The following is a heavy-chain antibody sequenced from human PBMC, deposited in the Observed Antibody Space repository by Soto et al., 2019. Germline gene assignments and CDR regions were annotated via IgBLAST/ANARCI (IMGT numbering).Heavy chain of an antibody. CDR2: INPGSGST. J-gene: IGHJ4*02. V-gene: IGHV1-3*01. Sequence: ASVKVSCKASGYTFTNYAIHWVRQAPGQRLEWMGWINPGSGSTKYAQKFQGRVTITRDTSTSTVYMELSSLRSEDTAVYYCARGGRKKVEWELLIPPNLPFDYWGQGTLVTVSS. D-gene: IGHD1-26*01. CDR3: ARGGRKKVEWELLIPPNLPFDY. CDR1: GYTFTNYA.